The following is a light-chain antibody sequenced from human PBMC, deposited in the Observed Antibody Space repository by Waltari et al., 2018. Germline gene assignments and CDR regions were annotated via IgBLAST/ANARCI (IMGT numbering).Light chain of an antibody. CDR2: RAS. J-gene: IGKJ3*01. V-gene: IGKV3-20*01. Sequence: EVVLTQSHDTLSLSPGEGATLSCRASQSIRSNFLAWYQQKPGQAPRLLIHRASSRATGIPDRFSGSGSGADFSLTISWLEPEDFAVYYCQQFGTSPPTFGPGTRVDVK. CDR3: QQFGTSPPT. CDR1: QSIRSNF.